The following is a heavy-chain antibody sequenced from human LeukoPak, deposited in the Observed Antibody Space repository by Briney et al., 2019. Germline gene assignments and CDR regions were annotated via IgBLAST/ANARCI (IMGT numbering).Heavy chain of an antibody. J-gene: IGHJ1*01. V-gene: IGHV3-11*04. CDR1: GFTFSDYC. CDR2: SSSSGSTI. CDR3: ARDDYYGSGSYYQH. D-gene: IGHD3-10*01. Sequence: GGSLRLSCAGSGFTFSDYCMTWIRQTPGKGLEWVSYSSSSGSTISYADSVKGRFTISRDNAKNSLYLQMNSLRAEDTAVYYCARDDYYGSGSYYQHWGQGTLVTVSS.